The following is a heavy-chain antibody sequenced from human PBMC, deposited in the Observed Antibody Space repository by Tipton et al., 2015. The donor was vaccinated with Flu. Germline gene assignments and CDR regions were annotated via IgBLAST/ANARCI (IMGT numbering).Heavy chain of an antibody. Sequence: QLVQSGGTLVQPGGSLRLSCAASGFPFSEFWMHWVRQAPGKGLEWVAHINQDGSEESYVESVKGRFTISRDNARNSLYLQMNSLRAEDTALYYCARVGFWSGYYSDYWGQGTQVTVSS. D-gene: IGHD3-3*01. CDR3: ARVGFWSGYYSDY. V-gene: IGHV3-7*01. CDR1: GFPFSEFW. CDR2: INQDGSEE. J-gene: IGHJ4*02.